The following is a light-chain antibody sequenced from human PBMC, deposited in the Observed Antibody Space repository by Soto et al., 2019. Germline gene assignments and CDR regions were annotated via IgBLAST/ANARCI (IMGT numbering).Light chain of an antibody. Sequence: EIVVTQSPGTLSLSPGERATLSCRASQSISTTYLAWYQQRPGQAPRLLIYGTSSRATGIPDRFSGSGSATDFTLTINRLETEDFAVYYCQQYGSSQYTFGQGTKLEIK. CDR2: GTS. V-gene: IGKV3-20*01. J-gene: IGKJ2*01. CDR1: QSISTTY. CDR3: QQYGSSQYT.